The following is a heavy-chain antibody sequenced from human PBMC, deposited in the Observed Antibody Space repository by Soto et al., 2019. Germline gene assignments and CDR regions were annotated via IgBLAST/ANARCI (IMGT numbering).Heavy chain of an antibody. V-gene: IGHV1-3*01. CDR3: ASSPEIVYSYGLAADY. D-gene: IGHD5-18*01. CDR2: INSGNGNT. J-gene: IGHJ4*02. CDR1: GYTFTSYT. Sequence: QVQLVLSGAEVKKPGASVKVSCKASGYTFTSYTMHWVRQAPGQRLEWMGWINSGNGNTKYLQNFQGRVTITRDTSACTGYMELSSLRSEDTAVYYCASSPEIVYSYGLAADYWGQGTLVTV.